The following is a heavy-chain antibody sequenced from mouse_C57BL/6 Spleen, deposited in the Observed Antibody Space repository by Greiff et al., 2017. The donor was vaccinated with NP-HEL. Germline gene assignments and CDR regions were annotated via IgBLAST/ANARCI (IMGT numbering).Heavy chain of an antibody. Sequence: QVQLQQSGPELVKPGASVKISCKASGYSFTSYYIHWVKQRPGQGLVWIGWIYPGSGNTKYNEKFKGKATLTADTSSSTAYMQLSSLTSEDSAVYYCARGYYGSSWYFDVWGTGTTVTVSS. CDR1: GYSFTSYY. CDR2: IYPGSGNT. D-gene: IGHD1-1*01. CDR3: ARGYYGSSWYFDV. V-gene: IGHV1-66*01. J-gene: IGHJ1*03.